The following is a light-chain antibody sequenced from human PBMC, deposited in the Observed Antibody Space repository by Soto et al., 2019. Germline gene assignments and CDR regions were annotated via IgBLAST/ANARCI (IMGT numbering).Light chain of an antibody. CDR3: TSFSSSTSLYV. V-gene: IGLV2-14*01. J-gene: IGLJ1*01. CDR2: QVT. Sequence: QSVLTQPPSVCGSLGQSITISCTGTTRDIAGYNYISWYQQLPGKAPKLMIYQVTIRPSGISNRFSGSKSGNTASLTISGLQAEDEADYYCTSFSSSTSLYVFGTGTKVTVL. CDR1: TRDIAGYNY.